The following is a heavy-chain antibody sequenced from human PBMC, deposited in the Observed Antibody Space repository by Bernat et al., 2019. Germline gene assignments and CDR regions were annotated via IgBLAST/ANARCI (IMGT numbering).Heavy chain of an antibody. J-gene: IGHJ4*02. CDR2: ISSSSSYI. CDR1: GFTFSSYS. Sequence: EVQLVESGGGLVKPGGSLRLSCAASGFTFSSYSMNWVRQAPGKGLEWVSSISSSSSYIYYADSVKDRFTISRDNAKNSLYLQMNSLRAEDTAVYYCARDRGDSSGPPDYWGQGTLVTVSS. V-gene: IGHV3-21*01. D-gene: IGHD6-19*01. CDR3: ARDRGDSSGPPDY.